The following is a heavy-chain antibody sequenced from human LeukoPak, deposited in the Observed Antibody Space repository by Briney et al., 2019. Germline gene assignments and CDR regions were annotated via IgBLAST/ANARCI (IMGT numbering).Heavy chain of an antibody. Sequence: LRLSCAASGFTFSDYYMSWIRQPPGKGLEWIGEINHSGSTNYNPSLKSRVTISVDTSKNQFSLKLSSVTAADTAVYYCAHSPYSSSSYYFDYWGQGTLVTVSS. V-gene: IGHV4-34*08. J-gene: IGHJ4*02. D-gene: IGHD6-6*01. CDR3: AHSPYSSSSYYFDY. CDR2: INHSGST. CDR1: GFTFSDYY.